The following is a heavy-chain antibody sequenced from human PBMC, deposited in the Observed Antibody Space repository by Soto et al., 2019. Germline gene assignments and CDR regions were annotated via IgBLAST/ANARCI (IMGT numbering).Heavy chain of an antibody. Sequence: SETLSLTCSVSGDSISNLDYFWAWIRQPPGQALEYIGYIYKSATTYYNPSFESRVAISVDTSKSQFSLNVTSVTAADAAVYFCARGRYCLTGRCFPNWFDSWGQGALVTVSS. D-gene: IGHD7-27*01. CDR1: GDSISNLDYF. V-gene: IGHV4-30-4*01. J-gene: IGHJ5*01. CDR3: ARGRYCLTGRCFPNWFDS. CDR2: IYKSATT.